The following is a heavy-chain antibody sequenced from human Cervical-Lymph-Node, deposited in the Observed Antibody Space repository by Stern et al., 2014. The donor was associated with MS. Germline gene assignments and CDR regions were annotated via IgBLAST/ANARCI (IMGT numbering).Heavy chain of an antibody. Sequence: QVQLGQSGPGLVKPSDTLSLTCAVSGGSIASRYWWSWVRQGPETGLEWIGETYHGGTTNYKASLKSRVTISVDTSKNQLSLTMTSVTAADTAVYFCARADVETTGYFDSWGQGILVTVSS. V-gene: IGHV4-4*02. CDR2: TYHGGTT. D-gene: IGHD1-1*01. J-gene: IGHJ4*02. CDR1: GGSIASRYW. CDR3: ARADVETTGYFDS.